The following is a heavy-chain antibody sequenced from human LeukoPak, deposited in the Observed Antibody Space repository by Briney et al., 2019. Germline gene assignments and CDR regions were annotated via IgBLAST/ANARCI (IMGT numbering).Heavy chain of an antibody. CDR2: INPNSGGT. Sequence: ASVKVSCKASGYTFTGYYMHWVRQAPGQGLEWMGWINPNSGGTNYAQKLQGRVTMTTDTSTSTAYMELGSLRSDDTAVYYCARDHVYDSSGYGYWGQGTLVTVSS. V-gene: IGHV1-2*02. CDR3: ARDHVYDSSGYGY. CDR1: GYTFTGYY. J-gene: IGHJ4*02. D-gene: IGHD3-22*01.